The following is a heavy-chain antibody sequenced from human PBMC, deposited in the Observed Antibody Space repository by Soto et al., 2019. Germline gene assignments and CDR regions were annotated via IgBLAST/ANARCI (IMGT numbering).Heavy chain of an antibody. J-gene: IGHJ6*02. Sequence: GGSLRLSXAASGFTLSSFWMTWVRQAPGKGLEWVASIKQDGSEQYYVDSVKGRFTISRDNAMNTLFLQMHSLRVEDTAVYYCARPPHGMDVWGQGTTVTVSS. CDR1: GFTLSSFW. CDR2: IKQDGSEQ. CDR3: ARPPHGMDV. V-gene: IGHV3-7*03.